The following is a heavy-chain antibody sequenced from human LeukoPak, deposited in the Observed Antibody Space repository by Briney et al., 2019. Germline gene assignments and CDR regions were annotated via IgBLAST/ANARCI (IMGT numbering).Heavy chain of an antibody. J-gene: IGHJ5*02. V-gene: IGHV3-7*01. CDR3: ARDTRLLDFWSGSRWFDP. D-gene: IGHD3-3*01. Sequence: PGGSLRLSCAASGFTFSSYWMSWVRQAPGKGLEWVANIKQDGSEKYYVDSVKGRFTISRDNAKNSLYLQMNSLRAEDTAVYFCARDTRLLDFWSGSRWFDPWGQGTLVTVPS. CDR2: IKQDGSEK. CDR1: GFTFSSYW.